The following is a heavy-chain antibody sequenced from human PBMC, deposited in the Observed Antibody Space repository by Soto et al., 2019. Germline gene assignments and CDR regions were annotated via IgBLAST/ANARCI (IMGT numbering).Heavy chain of an antibody. CDR2: ISWNSGSI. J-gene: IGHJ4*02. D-gene: IGHD6-19*01. CDR3: AKDDSGWFYFDS. V-gene: IGHV3-9*01. Sequence: GGSLRLSCAASGFTFDDYAMHWVRQAPGKGLEWVSGISWNSGSIGYADSVKGRFTISRDNAKNTLYLQMNSLRVEDTALYYCAKDDSGWFYFDSWGQGTLVTVSS. CDR1: GFTFDDYA.